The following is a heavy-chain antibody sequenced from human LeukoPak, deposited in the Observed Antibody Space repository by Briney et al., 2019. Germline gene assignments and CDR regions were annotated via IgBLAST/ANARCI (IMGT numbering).Heavy chain of an antibody. CDR2: ISPNNGGT. D-gene: IGHD2-8*01. CDR3: ARGVNGVYYYYYMDV. V-gene: IGHV1-2*02. J-gene: IGHJ6*03. CDR1: GYTFTGYY. Sequence: ASAKVSCKASGYTFTGYYIHWVRQAPGQGLEWMGWISPNNGGTHYAQRFQGRVTMTRDTSISTAYMELSRLTSDDAAVYYCARGVNGVYYYYYMDVWGKGTTVTVSS.